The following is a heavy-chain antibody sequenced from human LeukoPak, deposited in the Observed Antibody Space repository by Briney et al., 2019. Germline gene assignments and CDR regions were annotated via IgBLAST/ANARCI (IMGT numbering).Heavy chain of an antibody. Sequence: GGSLRLSCAASGFTFDDYGMSWVRQAPGKGLEWVSGINWNGGSTGYADSVKSRFTISRDNAKNSLYLQMNSLRAEDTALYYCARKYYYDSSGYYYPYFDYWGQGTLVTVSS. CDR2: INWNGGST. D-gene: IGHD3-22*01. CDR1: GFTFDDYG. CDR3: ARKYYYDSSGYYYPYFDY. J-gene: IGHJ4*02. V-gene: IGHV3-20*04.